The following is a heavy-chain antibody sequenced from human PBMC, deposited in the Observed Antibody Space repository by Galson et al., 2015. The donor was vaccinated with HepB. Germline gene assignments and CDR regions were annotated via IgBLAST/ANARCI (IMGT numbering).Heavy chain of an antibody. J-gene: IGHJ6*03. CDR2: IIPIFGTA. CDR3: ARSMGPGGWADYYYYMDV. Sequence: SVKVSCKASGGTFSSYAISWVRQAPGQGLEWMGGIIPIFGTANYAQKFQGRVTITADESTSTAYMELSSLRSEDTAVYYCARSMGPGGWADYYYYMDVWGKGTTVTVSS. CDR1: GGTFSSYA. D-gene: IGHD3-10*01. V-gene: IGHV1-69*13.